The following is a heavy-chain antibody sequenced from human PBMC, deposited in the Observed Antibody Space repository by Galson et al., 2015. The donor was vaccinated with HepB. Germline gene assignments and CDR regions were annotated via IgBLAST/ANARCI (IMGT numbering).Heavy chain of an antibody. CDR1: GFTFSSYG. J-gene: IGHJ6*03. CDR3: AKEVWLTTLDYYYYYMDV. V-gene: IGHV3-30*18. D-gene: IGHD4/OR15-4a*01. CDR2: ISYDGSNK. Sequence: SLRLSCAASGFTFSSYGMHWVRQAPGKGLEWVAVISYDGSNKYYADSVKGRFTISRDNSKNTLYLQMNSLRAEDTAVYYCAKEVWLTTLDYYYYYMDVWGKGTTVTVSS.